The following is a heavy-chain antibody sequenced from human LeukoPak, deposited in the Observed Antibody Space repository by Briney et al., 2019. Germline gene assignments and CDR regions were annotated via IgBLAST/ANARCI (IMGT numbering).Heavy chain of an antibody. CDR1: GFTVSSNY. Sequence: GGSLRLSCAASGFTVSSNYMSWVRQAPGKGLEWVSVIYSGGSTYYADSVKGRFTISRDNSKNTLYLQMNRLRAEDTAVYYCARGNGAAATFDYWGQGTLVTVSS. CDR3: ARGNGAAATFDY. V-gene: IGHV3-53*01. CDR2: IYSGGST. J-gene: IGHJ4*02. D-gene: IGHD1-26*01.